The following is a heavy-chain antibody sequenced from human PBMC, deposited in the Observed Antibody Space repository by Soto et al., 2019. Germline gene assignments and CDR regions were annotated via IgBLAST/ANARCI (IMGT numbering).Heavy chain of an antibody. D-gene: IGHD2-15*01. CDR2: IYPGDSDT. J-gene: IGHJ4*02. CDR3: AISLHSGGDFDY. V-gene: IGHV5-51*01. CDR1: GYSFAGYW. Sequence: GESLKISCKGSGYSFAGYWIAWVRQRPGKGLEWMGIIYPGDSDTTYSPSFRGQVTISADKSIRTAYLQWRGLKASDTAMYYCAISLHSGGDFDYWGQGTLVTVSS.